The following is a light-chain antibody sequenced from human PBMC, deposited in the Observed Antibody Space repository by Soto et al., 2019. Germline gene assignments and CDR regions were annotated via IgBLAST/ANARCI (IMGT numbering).Light chain of an antibody. J-gene: IGLJ2*01. V-gene: IGLV1-47*01. CDR2: RNN. CDR1: SSNIGRNF. CDR3: AAWDDILSGVI. Sequence: QSVLTQPPSASGTPGQTVTISCSRSSSNIGRNFVYWYQQLPGTAPKLLIYRNNQRPSGVPDRFSGSQSGTSASLAISGLRSEDEADYHCAAWDDILSGVIFGGGTKLTVL.